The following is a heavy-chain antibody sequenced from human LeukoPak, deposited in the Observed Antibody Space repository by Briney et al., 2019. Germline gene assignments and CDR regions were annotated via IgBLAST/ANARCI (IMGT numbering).Heavy chain of an antibody. CDR2: IYYSGST. V-gene: IGHV4-39*01. CDR1: GGSISSSSSY. Sequence: SETLSLTCTVSGGSISSSSSYWVWIRQPPGKGLEWIGSIYYSGSTYYNSSLKSRVTISVDTSKNQFSLKLSSVTAADTAVYYCARLRYDSSGYYYFDYWGQGTPVTVSS. D-gene: IGHD3-22*01. J-gene: IGHJ4*02. CDR3: ARLRYDSSGYYYFDY.